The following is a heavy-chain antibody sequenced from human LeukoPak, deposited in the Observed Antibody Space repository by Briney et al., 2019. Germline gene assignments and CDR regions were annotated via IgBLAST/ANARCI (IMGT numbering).Heavy chain of an antibody. V-gene: IGHV3-30*03. Sequence: GGSLRLSCAASGFTFSSYGLHWVRQAPGKGLEWVAVIQYDGSNKYYADSVKGRFTISRDNSKNTLYLQMNSLRPEDTAVYYCAIDQCSISSCYLGYWGQGTLVTVSS. J-gene: IGHJ4*02. CDR1: GFTFSSYG. CDR3: AIDQCSISSCYLGY. CDR2: IQYDGSNK. D-gene: IGHD2-2*01.